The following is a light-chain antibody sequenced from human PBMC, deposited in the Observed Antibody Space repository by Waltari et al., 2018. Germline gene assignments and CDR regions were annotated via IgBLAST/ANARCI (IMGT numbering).Light chain of an antibody. CDR2: GNS. J-gene: IGLJ2*01. CDR1: SSNIGAGYD. CDR3: QSYDSSLSGSV. Sequence: QSGLTQPPSVSGAPGQRVTISCTGSSSNIGAGYDVPRYQLLPGPAPKLLIYGNSNRPSGVPDRFSGPKSGTSASLAITGLQAEDEAGYYCQSYDSSLSGSVFGGGTKLTVL. V-gene: IGLV1-40*01.